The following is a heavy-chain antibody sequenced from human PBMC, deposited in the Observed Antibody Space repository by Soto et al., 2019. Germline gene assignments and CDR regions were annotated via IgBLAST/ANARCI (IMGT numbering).Heavy chain of an antibody. V-gene: IGHV3-30-3*01. D-gene: IGHD2-21*01. J-gene: IGHJ4*02. Sequence: GGSLRLSCAASGFAVSSYSMHWVRQAPGKGLEWVAAMSFDGNSKYFADSVKGRFKISRDTSKNTWSLEMESLGAEDSALYHCTRGRSMIANDDFEYWGQGTQVTVSS. CDR3: TRGRSMIANDDFEY. CDR2: MSFDGNSK. CDR1: GFAVSSYS.